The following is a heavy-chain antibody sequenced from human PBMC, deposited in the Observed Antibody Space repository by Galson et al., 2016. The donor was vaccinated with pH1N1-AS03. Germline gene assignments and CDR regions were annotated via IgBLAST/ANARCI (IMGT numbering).Heavy chain of an antibody. D-gene: IGHD6-19*01. Sequence: SVKVSCKASGYTFTNYYMHWVRQAPGQGLEWMGIINPSGDNTTYAQKFQGRVTMTRDTSTSTVYMELSSLRSEDTAVYYCARDRTSGWYVFDYWGQGTLVTVSS. J-gene: IGHJ4*02. CDR2: INPSGDNT. CDR1: GYTFTNYY. CDR3: ARDRTSGWYVFDY. V-gene: IGHV1-46*01.